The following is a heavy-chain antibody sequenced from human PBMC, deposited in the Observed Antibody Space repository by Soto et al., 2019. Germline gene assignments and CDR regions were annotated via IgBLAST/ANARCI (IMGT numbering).Heavy chain of an antibody. Sequence: RGSLRLSCAASGFTFSSYSMNWVRQAPGKGLEWVSSISSSSSYIYYADSVKGRFTISRDNAKNSLYLQMNSLRAEDTAVYYCARDDGYSSSFFAFDIWGQGTMVTVSS. J-gene: IGHJ3*02. CDR3: ARDDGYSSSFFAFDI. D-gene: IGHD6-6*01. V-gene: IGHV3-21*01. CDR1: GFTFSSYS. CDR2: ISSSSSYI.